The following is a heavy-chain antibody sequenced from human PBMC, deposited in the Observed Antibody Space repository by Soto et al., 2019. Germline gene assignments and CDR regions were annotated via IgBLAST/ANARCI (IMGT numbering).Heavy chain of an antibody. D-gene: IGHD3-10*01. J-gene: IGHJ6*02. Sequence: GASVKVSCKASGYTFTSYAMHWVRQAPGQRLEWMGWINAGNGNTKYSQKFQGRVTITRDTSASTAYMELSSLRSEDTAVYYCARQGSNEYYYYGMDVWGQGTTVTVSS. V-gene: IGHV1-3*01. CDR3: ARQGSNEYYYYGMDV. CDR1: GYTFTSYA. CDR2: INAGNGNT.